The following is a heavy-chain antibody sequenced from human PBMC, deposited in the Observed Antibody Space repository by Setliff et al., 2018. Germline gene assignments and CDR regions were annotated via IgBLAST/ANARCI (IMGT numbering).Heavy chain of an antibody. J-gene: IGHJ4*02. CDR2: IYTSGST. CDR3: ARSFSRREKFLLDY. CDR1: GGSTSSYY. Sequence: SETLSLTCTVSGGSTSSYYWSWIRQPAGKGLEWIGRIYTSGSTNYNPSLKSRVTMSVDTSKNQFSLKLSSVTAADTAVYYCARSFSRREKFLLDYWGQGALVTVSS. V-gene: IGHV4-4*07.